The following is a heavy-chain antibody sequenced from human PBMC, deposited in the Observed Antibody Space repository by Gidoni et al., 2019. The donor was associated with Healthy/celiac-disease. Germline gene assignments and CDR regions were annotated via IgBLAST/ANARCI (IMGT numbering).Heavy chain of an antibody. CDR1: GYTFTSYG. J-gene: IGHJ4*02. CDR2: LSAYNGNT. V-gene: IGHV1-18*01. Sequence: QVQLVQSGAEVKKPGASVKVSCKDSGYTFTSYGISWVRQVPGQGLEWLGWLSAYNGNTDYAQKLQGRVTMTTDTSTSTAYMELRSLRSDDTAVYYCARDWEQYYYDSSGYYPLHYWGQGTLVTVSS. D-gene: IGHD3-22*01. CDR3: ARDWEQYYYDSSGYYPLHY.